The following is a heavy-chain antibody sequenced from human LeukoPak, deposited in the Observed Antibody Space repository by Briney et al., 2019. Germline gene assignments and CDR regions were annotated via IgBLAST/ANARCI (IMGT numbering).Heavy chain of an antibody. Sequence: ASVKVSCKASGYTFTSYGISWVRQAPGQGLEWMGWISAYNGNTNYAQKLQGRDTMTTDTSTSTAYMELRSLRSDDTAVYYCARGEYSSFNDKLDYWGQGTLVTVSS. CDR1: GYTFTSYG. D-gene: IGHD6-6*01. CDR2: ISAYNGNT. J-gene: IGHJ4*02. V-gene: IGHV1-18*01. CDR3: ARGEYSSFNDKLDY.